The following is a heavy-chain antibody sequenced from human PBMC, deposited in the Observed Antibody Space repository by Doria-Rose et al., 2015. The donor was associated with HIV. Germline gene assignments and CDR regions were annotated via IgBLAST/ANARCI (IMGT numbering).Heavy chain of an antibody. CDR3: ARDTLKYQLLSGGWFDP. J-gene: IGHJ5*02. Sequence: GKGLERVGYIYGNGSTNYNPSLKSRVTISIDTSKNQFSLKVKSVTAADTAVYFCARDTLKYQLLSGGWFDPWGQGTLVTVSS. V-gene: IGHV4-59*01. CDR2: IYGNGST. D-gene: IGHD2-2*01.